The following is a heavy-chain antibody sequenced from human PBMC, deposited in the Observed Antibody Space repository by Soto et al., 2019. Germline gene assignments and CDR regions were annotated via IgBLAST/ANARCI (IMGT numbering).Heavy chain of an antibody. V-gene: IGHV4-61*01. Sequence: PSETLSLTCTVSGDSLSSGSYYWTWIRQPPGKGLEWIGYIYYSGSTNYNPSLMSRVTISIYTSKNQFSLNLSSVTAADTAVYFCARVGITGSGSYYFETSNYYYYVDVWGQGTTVTVSS. CDR2: IYYSGST. CDR1: GDSLSSGSYY. CDR3: ARVGITGSGSYYFETSNYYYYVDV. J-gene: IGHJ6*02. D-gene: IGHD3-10*01.